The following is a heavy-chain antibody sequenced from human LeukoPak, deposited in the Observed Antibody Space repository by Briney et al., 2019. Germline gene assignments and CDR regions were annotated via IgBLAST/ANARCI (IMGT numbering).Heavy chain of an antibody. Sequence: ASVKVSCKASGYTFTGYYMRWVRQAPGQGLEWMGRIIPILGIANYAQKFQGRVTITADKSTSTAYMELSSLRSEDTAVYYCARDPGAIYGGDYYYYYGMDVWGQGTTVTVSS. CDR2: IIPILGIA. CDR1: GYTFTGYY. V-gene: IGHV1-69*04. CDR3: ARDPGAIYGGDYYYYYGMDV. J-gene: IGHJ6*02. D-gene: IGHD4-23*01.